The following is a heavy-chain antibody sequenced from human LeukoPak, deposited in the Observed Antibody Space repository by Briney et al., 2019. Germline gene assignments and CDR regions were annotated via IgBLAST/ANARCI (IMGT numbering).Heavy chain of an antibody. V-gene: IGHV3-30*03. CDR2: ISYDGSNK. Sequence: GGSLRLSCAASGFTFSSYSMNWVRQAPGKGLEWVAVISYDGSNKYYADSVKGRFTISRDNSKNTLYLQMNSLRAEDTAVYYCASTEMGRGPGYWGQGTLVTVSS. D-gene: IGHD5-24*01. CDR3: ASTEMGRGPGY. CDR1: GFTFSSYS. J-gene: IGHJ4*02.